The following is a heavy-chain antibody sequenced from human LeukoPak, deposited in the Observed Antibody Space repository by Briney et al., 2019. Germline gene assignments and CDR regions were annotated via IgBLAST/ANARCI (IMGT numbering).Heavy chain of an antibody. CDR3: TTDNGQKAFDI. Sequence: KPGGSLRLSCATSGFTLSNAWTSWVRQAPGKGLEWVGRTISKTDGGTTDYAAPVQGRFTISRDDSKDTLYLQMNSLKTEDTAVYYCTTDNGQKAFDIWGQGTMVTVSS. CDR1: GFTLSNAW. J-gene: IGHJ3*02. CDR2: TISKTDGGTT. V-gene: IGHV3-15*01.